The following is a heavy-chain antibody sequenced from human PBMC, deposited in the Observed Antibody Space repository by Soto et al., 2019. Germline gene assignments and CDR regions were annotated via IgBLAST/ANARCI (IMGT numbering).Heavy chain of an antibody. CDR1: GFTFSSYA. J-gene: IGHJ4*02. D-gene: IGHD5-12*01. V-gene: IGHV3-23*01. CDR2: ISGSGGST. CDR3: AKDRLPKWLRSRAPFYY. Sequence: EVQLLESGGGLVQPGGSLRLSCAASGFTFSSYAMSWVRQAPGKGLEWVSAISGSGGSTYYADSVKGRFTISRDNSKNTLYLQMNSLRAEDMAVYYCAKDRLPKWLRSRAPFYYWGQGTLVTVSS.